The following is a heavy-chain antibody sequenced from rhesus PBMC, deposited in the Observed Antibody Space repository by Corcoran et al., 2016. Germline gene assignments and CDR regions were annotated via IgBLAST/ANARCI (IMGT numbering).Heavy chain of an antibody. CDR2: ISGTGGPT. V-gene: IGHV4-99*01. CDR3: ARRPGSASFDY. J-gene: IGHJ4*01. CDR1: GYSISSGFY. D-gene: IGHD4-29*01. Sequence: QVQLQESGPGLVKPSETLSLTCAVSGYSISSGFYWAWIRQPPGKGLEYIGYISGTGGPTYYNPSLKSRVTISKDTSNNRFSLKLNSVTAADTAVYYCARRPGSASFDYWGQGVLVTVSS.